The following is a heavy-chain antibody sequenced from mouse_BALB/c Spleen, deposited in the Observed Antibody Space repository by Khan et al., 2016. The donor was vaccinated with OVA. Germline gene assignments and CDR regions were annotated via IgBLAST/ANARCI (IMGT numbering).Heavy chain of an antibody. D-gene: IGHD3-3*01. Sequence: VQLQQSGPELMKPGASVKISCKASGYSFTSYYMHWMKQSHGKSLEWIGYIDPFNADTDYNQKFKGKATLTVDKSSNTAYMHLTSLTSEDSAVSYCARGTFAYWGQGTLVTVSA. J-gene: IGHJ3*01. CDR3: ARGTFAY. CDR1: GYSFTSYY. V-gene: IGHV1S135*01. CDR2: IDPFNADT.